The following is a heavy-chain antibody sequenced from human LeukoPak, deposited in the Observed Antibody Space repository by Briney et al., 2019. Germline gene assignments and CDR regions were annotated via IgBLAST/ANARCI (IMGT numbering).Heavy chain of an antibody. V-gene: IGHV4-61*02. CDR2: IYTSGST. CDR3: ASVKLHYYDSSGYKKPFDY. J-gene: IGHJ4*02. Sequence: SETLSLTCTVSGGSISSGSYYWSWIRQPAGKGLEWIGRIYTSGSTNYNPSLKSRVTISVDTSKNQFSLKLSSVTAADTAVYYCASVKLHYYDSSGYKKPFDYWGQGTLVTVSS. CDR1: GGSISSGSYY. D-gene: IGHD3-22*01.